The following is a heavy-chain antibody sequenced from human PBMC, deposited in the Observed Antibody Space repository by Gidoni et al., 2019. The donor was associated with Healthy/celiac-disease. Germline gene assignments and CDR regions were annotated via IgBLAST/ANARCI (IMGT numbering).Heavy chain of an antibody. Sequence: EVQLVQSGAEVKKPGESLKISCKGAGYSFTSYWIGWVRQMPGKGLEWMGIIYPGDSDTRYSPSFQGQVTISADKSISTAYLQWSSLKASDTAMYYCARHYLTGGGDVTRFDPWGQGTLVTVTS. J-gene: IGHJ5*02. CDR3: ARHYLTGGGDVTRFDP. V-gene: IGHV5-51*01. D-gene: IGHD2-21*02. CDR1: GYSFTSYW. CDR2: IYPGDSDT.